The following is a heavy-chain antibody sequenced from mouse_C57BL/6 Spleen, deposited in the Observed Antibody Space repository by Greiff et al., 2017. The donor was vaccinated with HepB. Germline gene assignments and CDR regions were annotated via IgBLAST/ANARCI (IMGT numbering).Heavy chain of an antibody. CDR1: GYSITSGYY. J-gene: IGHJ3*01. D-gene: IGHD1-1*01. CDR3: ASYYRNAY. Sequence: EVQLQESGPGLVKPSQSLSLTCSVTGYSITSGYYWNWIRQFPGNKLEWMGYISYDGSNNYNPSLKNRISITRDTSKNQFFLKLNSVTTEDTATYYCASYYRNAYWGQGTLVTVSA. CDR2: ISYDGSN. V-gene: IGHV3-6*01.